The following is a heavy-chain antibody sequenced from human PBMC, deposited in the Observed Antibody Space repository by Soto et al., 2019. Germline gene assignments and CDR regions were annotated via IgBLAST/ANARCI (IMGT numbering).Heavy chain of an antibody. CDR3: ANEVDVAFSSLQYGMDV. V-gene: IGHV3-30*14. CDR2: ISYDGTYK. D-gene: IGHD5-12*01. Sequence: QVQLVESGGGVVQPGRSLRLSCAASGFTFNNFAMHWVRQAPGKGLEWVAFISYDGTYKYYADSVRGRFTVYRHNSKSTLFLQMNSLKFEDTAVYVCANEVDVAFSSLQYGMDVWGQGTTVTVSS. CDR1: GFTFNNFA. J-gene: IGHJ6*02.